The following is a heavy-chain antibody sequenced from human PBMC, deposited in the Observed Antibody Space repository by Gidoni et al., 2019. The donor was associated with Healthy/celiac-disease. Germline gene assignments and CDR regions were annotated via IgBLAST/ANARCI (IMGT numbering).Heavy chain of an antibody. Sequence: QVQLQASGPGLVKPSQTLSLTCTVSGGSITSGGYYWCWIRQHPGKGLEWIGYIYYSGSTYYNPSLKSRVTISVDTSKNQFSLKLSSGTAADTAVYYCAREKDFWSGRLPDYWGQGTLVTVSS. J-gene: IGHJ4*02. V-gene: IGHV4-31*03. CDR2: IYYSGST. D-gene: IGHD3-3*01. CDR3: AREKDFWSGRLPDY. CDR1: GGSITSGGYY.